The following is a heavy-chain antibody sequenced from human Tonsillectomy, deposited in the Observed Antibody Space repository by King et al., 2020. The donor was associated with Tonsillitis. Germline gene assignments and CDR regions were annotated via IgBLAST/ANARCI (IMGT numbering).Heavy chain of an antibody. CDR1: GDSLTSGGYF. D-gene: IGHD4-17*01. J-gene: IGHJ4*02. CDR3: ARNRDYGDYVDF. V-gene: IGHV4-31*03. Sequence: VQLQESGPGLVRPSQTLSLICSVSGDSLTSGGYFWSWIRQHPDKGLEWIGSIYHSGPTYHTPSLRSRLFMSFDTSKNQFSLRLTSVTAADTAVYYCARNRDYGDYVDFWGQGTLVAVSS. CDR2: IYHSGPT.